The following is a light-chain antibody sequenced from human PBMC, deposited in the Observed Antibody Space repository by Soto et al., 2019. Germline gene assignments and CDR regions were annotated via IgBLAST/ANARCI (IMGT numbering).Light chain of an antibody. CDR2: GNS. CDR1: SSNIGAGYD. J-gene: IGLJ3*02. V-gene: IGLV1-40*01. Sequence: QSVLTQPPSVTGAPGQRVTISCTGSSSNIGAGYDVHWYQQLPGTAPKLLIYGNSNRPSEVPDRFSGSKSGTSASLAITGLHAEDEADYYCQSYDSSLSALFGGGTKVTVL. CDR3: QSYDSSLSAL.